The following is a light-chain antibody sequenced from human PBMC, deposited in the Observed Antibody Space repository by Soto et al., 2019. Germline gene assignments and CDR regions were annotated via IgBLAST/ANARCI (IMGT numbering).Light chain of an antibody. V-gene: IGLV2-11*01. CDR2: DVT. Sequence: QSALTQPRSVSGSPGQSVTISCTGTRSDVGGYNYVSWYRQHPGKAPKVMIYDVTKRPSGVPDRFSGSKSGNTASLTISGLQVEDDADYYCCSYAGSYTTYVFGTGTKLTVL. CDR1: RSDVGGYNY. J-gene: IGLJ1*01. CDR3: CSYAGSYTTYV.